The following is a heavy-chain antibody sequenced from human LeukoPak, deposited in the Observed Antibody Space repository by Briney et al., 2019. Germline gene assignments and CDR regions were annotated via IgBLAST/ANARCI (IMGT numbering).Heavy chain of an antibody. Sequence: PGGSLRLSCAASGFTVSSNYMSWVRQAPGKGLEWVSVIYSGGSTYYADSVKGRFTISRDNSKNTLYLQMNSLRAEDTAVYYCAKMYYDILTGYYTPFDYWGQGTLVTVSS. V-gene: IGHV3-53*05. CDR1: GFTVSSNY. D-gene: IGHD3-9*01. CDR2: IYSGGST. J-gene: IGHJ4*02. CDR3: AKMYYDILTGYYTPFDY.